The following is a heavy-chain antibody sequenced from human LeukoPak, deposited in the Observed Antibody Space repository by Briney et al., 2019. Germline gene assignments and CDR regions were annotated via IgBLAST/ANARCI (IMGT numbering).Heavy chain of an antibody. CDR1: GFTFSSYV. Sequence: GGSLRLSCAASGFTFSSYVMHWVRQAPGKGLEWLAVISYDGSNKNYADSVKGRLTISRDNSKNTLYLQMNSLRAEDTAVYYCAREASTNAFDIWGQGTMVTVSS. J-gene: IGHJ3*02. CDR2: ISYDGSNK. CDR3: AREASTNAFDI. V-gene: IGHV3-30*03. D-gene: IGHD2-21*01.